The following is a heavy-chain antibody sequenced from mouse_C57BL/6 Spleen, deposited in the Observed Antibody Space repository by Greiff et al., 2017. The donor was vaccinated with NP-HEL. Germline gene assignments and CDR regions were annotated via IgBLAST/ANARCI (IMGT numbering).Heavy chain of an antibody. CDR3: ARGGSSYGFAY. J-gene: IGHJ3*01. V-gene: IGHV1-50*01. CDR2: IDPSDSYT. D-gene: IGHD1-1*01. Sequence: VQLQQPGAELVKPGASVKLSCKASGYTFTSYWMQWVNQRPGQGLEWIGEIDPSDSYTNYNQKFKGKATLTVDTSSSTAYMQLSSLTSEDSAVYYCARGGSSYGFAYWGQGTLVTVSA. CDR1: GYTFTSYW.